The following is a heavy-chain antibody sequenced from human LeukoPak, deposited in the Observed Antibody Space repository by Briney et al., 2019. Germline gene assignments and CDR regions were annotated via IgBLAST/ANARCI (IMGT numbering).Heavy chain of an antibody. D-gene: IGHD3-22*01. CDR1: GFTFSSYA. Sequence: PGGSLRLSCAASGFTFSSYAMSWVRQAPGKGLEWVSAISGSGGSTYYADSVKGRFTISRDNSKNTLYLQMNSLRAEDTAVYYCAKARAIVVNYGMDVWGQGTTVTVSS. V-gene: IGHV3-23*01. CDR2: ISGSGGST. CDR3: AKARAIVVNYGMDV. J-gene: IGHJ6*02.